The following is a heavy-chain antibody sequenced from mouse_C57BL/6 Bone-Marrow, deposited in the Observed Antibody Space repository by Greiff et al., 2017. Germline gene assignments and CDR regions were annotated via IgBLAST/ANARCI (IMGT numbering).Heavy chain of an antibody. V-gene: IGHV5-4*01. CDR3: ARDGWRFAY. J-gene: IGHJ3*01. Sequence: EVNVVESGGGLVKPGGSLKLSCAASGFTFSSYAMSWVRQTPEKRLEWVATISDGGSYTYYPDNVKGRFTISRDNAKNNLYLQMSHLKSEDTAMYYCARDGWRFAYWGQGTLVTVSA. CDR2: ISDGGSYT. D-gene: IGHD2-3*01. CDR1: GFTFSSYA.